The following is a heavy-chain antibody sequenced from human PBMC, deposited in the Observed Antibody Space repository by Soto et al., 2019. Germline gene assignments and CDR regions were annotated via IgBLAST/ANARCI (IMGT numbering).Heavy chain of an antibody. Sequence: XGSLRLSCAASGFTFSSYDMHWVRQATGKGLDWVSAIGTAGDTYYLGSVKGRFTISRENAKNSLYLQMNSLRAGDTAVYYCARAISSWYPDYWGQGNLVTVSS. D-gene: IGHD6-13*01. V-gene: IGHV3-13*01. CDR1: GFTFSSYD. CDR2: IGTAGDT. J-gene: IGHJ4*02. CDR3: ARAISSWYPDY.